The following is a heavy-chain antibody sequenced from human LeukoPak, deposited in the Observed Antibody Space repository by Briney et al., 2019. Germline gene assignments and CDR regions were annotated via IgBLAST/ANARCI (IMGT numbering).Heavy chain of an antibody. CDR3: ARAAVYYGSGSSTMDV. J-gene: IGHJ6*03. CDR1: GDSISSGDYY. CDR2: ISSSGST. D-gene: IGHD3-10*01. V-gene: IGHV4-61*02. Sequence: PSQTLSLTCTVSGDSISSGDYYWSWIRQPAGKRLEWIGRISSSGSTNYNPSLKSRVTISVDTSKNQFSLKLSSVTAADTAVYYCARAAVYYGSGSSTMDVWGKGTTVTVSS.